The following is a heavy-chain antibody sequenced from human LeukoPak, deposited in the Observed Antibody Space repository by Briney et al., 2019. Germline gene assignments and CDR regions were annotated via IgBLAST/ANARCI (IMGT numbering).Heavy chain of an antibody. CDR3: AGTYYYDSSGYYHYSL. D-gene: IGHD3-22*01. CDR1: GGSISSYY. J-gene: IGHJ4*02. V-gene: IGHV4-59*01. Sequence: SETLSLTCTVSGGSISSYYWSWIRQPPGKGLEWIGYIYYSGSTNYNPSLKSRVTISVDTSKNQFSLKLSSVTAADTAVYYCAGTYYYDSSGYYHYSLWGQGTLVTVSS. CDR2: IYYSGST.